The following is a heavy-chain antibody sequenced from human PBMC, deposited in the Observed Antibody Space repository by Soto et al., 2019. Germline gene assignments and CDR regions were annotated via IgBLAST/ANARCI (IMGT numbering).Heavy chain of an antibody. V-gene: IGHV3-30*18. CDR1: GFTFSSYG. CDR2: ISYDGSNK. D-gene: IGHD6-19*01. J-gene: IGHJ4*02. CDR3: AKDRFRIAVAAPFDY. Sequence: QVQLVESGGGVVQPGRSLRLSCAASGFTFSSYGMHWVRQAPGKGLEWVAVISYDGSNKYYADSVKGRFTISRDNSKNTLYLQMNSLRGEDTAVYYCAKDRFRIAVAAPFDYWGQGTLVPVSS.